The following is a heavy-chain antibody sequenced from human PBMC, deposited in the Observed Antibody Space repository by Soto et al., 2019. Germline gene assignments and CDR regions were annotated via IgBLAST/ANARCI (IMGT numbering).Heavy chain of an antibody. V-gene: IGHV3-48*03. J-gene: IGHJ4*02. CDR2: ISSSGGSI. CDR1: GFTFNSHE. D-gene: IGHD3-22*01. CDR3: AKDQSNSNPLYYFDF. Sequence: GGSLRLSCAGSGFTFNSHEMTWVRQAPGKGLEWISSISSSGGSIYYADSVKGRFTVSRDNAKNSLYLQMNSLRAEDTAIYYCAKDQSNSNPLYYFDFWGPGTLVTVSS.